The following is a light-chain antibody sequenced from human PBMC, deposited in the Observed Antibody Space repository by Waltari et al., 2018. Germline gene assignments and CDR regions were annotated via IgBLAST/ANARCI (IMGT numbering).Light chain of an antibody. J-gene: IGKJ1*01. Sequence: DIQMTQPPSSLSASVGDRVTTTCRASQSISSYLNWYQQKPGKAPKRLIYVASSLESGVPSRFSGSGSGTDFTLTISSLQPEDFATYYCQQSYSTPWTFGQGTKVEIK. CDR3: QQSYSTPWT. CDR1: QSISSY. CDR2: VAS. V-gene: IGKV1-39*01.